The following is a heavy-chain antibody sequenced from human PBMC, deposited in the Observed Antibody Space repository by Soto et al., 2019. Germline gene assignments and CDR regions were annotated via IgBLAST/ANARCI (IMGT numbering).Heavy chain of an antibody. CDR1: GGSISSYY. D-gene: IGHD3-3*01. V-gene: IGHV4-59*01. CDR3: AGKTFGVVI. Sequence: SETLSLTCTVSGGSISSYYWSWIRQPPGKGLEWIGYIYYSGSTNYNPSLKSRVTISVDTSKNQFSLKLSSVTAADTAVYYCAGKTFGVVIWGQGTLVTVS. J-gene: IGHJ4*02. CDR2: IYYSGST.